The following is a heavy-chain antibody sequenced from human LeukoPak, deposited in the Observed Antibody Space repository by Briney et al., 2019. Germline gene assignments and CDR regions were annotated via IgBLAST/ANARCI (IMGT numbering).Heavy chain of an antibody. J-gene: IGHJ4*02. D-gene: IGHD4/OR15-4a*01. CDR3: ARRAGAYSHPYDY. CDR1: GFSFSRYS. V-gene: IGHV3-23*01. CDR2: ISGSGGGT. Sequence: GGSLRLSCAASGFSFSRYSMNWVRQAPGRGLEWVSAISGSGGGTYYADSVKGRFTISRDNSKNTLYLQMNSLRAEDTAVYYCARRAGAYSHPYDYWGQGTLVTVSS.